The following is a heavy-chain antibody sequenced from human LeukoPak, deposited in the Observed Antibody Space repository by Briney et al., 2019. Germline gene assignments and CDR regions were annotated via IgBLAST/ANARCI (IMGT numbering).Heavy chain of an antibody. Sequence: SETLSLTCDVSGVSIQSYWWSWVRKPAGKGLVWIGRIYTTGRTNYSPSFQSRVTMSIDVSSNQFSLTLRSVTAADTAVYYCARSGYTISAYHSDFWGQGAPVTVSS. CDR1: GVSIQSYW. V-gene: IGHV4-4*07. CDR2: IYTTGRT. D-gene: IGHD5-18*01. J-gene: IGHJ4*02. CDR3: ARSGYTISAYHSDF.